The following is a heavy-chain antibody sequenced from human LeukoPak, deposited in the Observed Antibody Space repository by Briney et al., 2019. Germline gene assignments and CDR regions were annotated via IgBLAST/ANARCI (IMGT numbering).Heavy chain of an antibody. D-gene: IGHD2-2*01. J-gene: IGHJ4*02. CDR1: GYTFTGYY. V-gene: IGHV1-2*02. CDR2: INPNSGGT. Sequence: ASVKVSCKASGYTFTGYYMHWVRQAPGQGLEWMGWINPNSGGTYYAQKFQGRVTMTRDTSISTAYMELSRLRSDDTAVYYCARYCSSTSCYGGVDYWGQGTLVTVSS. CDR3: ARYCSSTSCYGGVDY.